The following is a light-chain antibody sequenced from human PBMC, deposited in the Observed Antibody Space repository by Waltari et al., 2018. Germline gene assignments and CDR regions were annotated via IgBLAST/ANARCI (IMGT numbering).Light chain of an antibody. CDR1: SSNIGNNY. J-gene: IGLJ7*01. CDR2: ANT. V-gene: IGLV1-51*02. Sequence: QSVLTQPPSVSAAPGQRVTISCSGGSSNIGNNYVSWYRQFPGTAPKLLIYANTDRPSGSPGRFSGSKSGTSATLDSTGLQAGDEADYYCGTWDSSLSGAVFGGGTHLTVL. CDR3: GTWDSSLSGAV.